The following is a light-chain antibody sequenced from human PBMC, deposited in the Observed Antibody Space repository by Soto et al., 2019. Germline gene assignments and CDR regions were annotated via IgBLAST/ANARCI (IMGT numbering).Light chain of an antibody. CDR2: AAS. J-gene: IGKJ1*01. CDR3: QHYNSYSEA. V-gene: IGKV1-17*01. CDR1: QGIRSD. Sequence: DIHMTQSPSSLSASVVDIFTITCRASQGIRSDLGWSQQKPGKAPRLLISAASILQSGVPSRFSGSGSGTEFTLTISSLQPDDFATYYCQHYNSYSEAFGQGTKVDIK.